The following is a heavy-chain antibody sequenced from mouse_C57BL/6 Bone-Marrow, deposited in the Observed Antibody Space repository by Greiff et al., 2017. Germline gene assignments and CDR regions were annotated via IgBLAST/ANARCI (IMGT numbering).Heavy chain of an antibody. J-gene: IGHJ4*01. Sequence: VQLKESGAELVKPGASVKLSCTASGFNIKDYYMHWVKQRTEQGLEWIGRIDPEDGETKYAPKFQGKATITAATSSNTAYLQLSSLTSEYTAVYYCARVYYDYLYYYAIDYWGQGTSVTVSS. CDR1: GFNIKDYY. CDR2: IDPEDGET. CDR3: ARVYYDYLYYYAIDY. V-gene: IGHV14-2*01. D-gene: IGHD2-4*01.